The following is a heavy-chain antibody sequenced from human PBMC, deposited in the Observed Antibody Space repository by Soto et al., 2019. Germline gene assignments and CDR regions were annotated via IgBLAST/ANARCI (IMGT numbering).Heavy chain of an antibody. Sequence: QVQLVESGGGVVQPGKSLRLSCEVSGFPLSDYGMHWVRQAPGTGQEWVAVLWSDGANSFYAGSVMGRFTVSRDTSKNTLFLEVESLRGDDTVVYYCARALEYYADVGVDVWGQGNRVIVSS. CDR3: ARALEYYADVGVDV. CDR2: LWSDGANS. CDR1: GFPLSDYG. V-gene: IGHV3-33*01. J-gene: IGHJ6*02. D-gene: IGHD1-26*01.